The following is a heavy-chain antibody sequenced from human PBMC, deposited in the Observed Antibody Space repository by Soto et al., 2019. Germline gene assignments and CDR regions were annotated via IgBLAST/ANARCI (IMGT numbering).Heavy chain of an antibody. V-gene: IGHV3-30*18. CDR1: GFTSSSYG. Sequence: GGSLRLSCAASGFTSSSYGMHWVRQAPGKGLEWVAVISYDGSNKYYADSVKGRFTISRDNSKNTLYLQMNSLRAEDTAVYYCAKDPAPYYDFWSGSNTDGMDVWGQGTTVTVSS. CDR3: AKDPAPYYDFWSGSNTDGMDV. J-gene: IGHJ6*02. CDR2: ISYDGSNK. D-gene: IGHD3-3*01.